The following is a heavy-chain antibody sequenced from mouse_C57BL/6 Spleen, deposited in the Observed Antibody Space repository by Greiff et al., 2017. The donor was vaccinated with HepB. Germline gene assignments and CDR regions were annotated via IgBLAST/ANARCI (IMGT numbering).Heavy chain of an antibody. D-gene: IGHD1-1*01. CDR2: IDPANGNT. J-gene: IGHJ1*03. Sequence: EVQLQQSVAELVRPGASVKLSCTASGFNIKNTYMHWVKQRPEQGLEWIGRIDPANGNTKYAPKFQGKATITADTSSNTAYLQLSSLTSEDTAIYYCARSGGGYYYGSSYWYFDVWGTGTTVTVSS. CDR3: ARSGGGYYYGSSYWYFDV. CDR1: GFNIKNTY. V-gene: IGHV14-3*01.